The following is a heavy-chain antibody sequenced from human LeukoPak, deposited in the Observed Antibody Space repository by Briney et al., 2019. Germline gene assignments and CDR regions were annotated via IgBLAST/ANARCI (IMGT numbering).Heavy chain of an antibody. CDR1: GFTFSLYS. V-gene: IGHV3-48*01. Sequence: PGGSLRLSCAASGFTFSLYSMNWVRQAPGKGLEWVSYISSSSTTISYADSVKGRFTISRDNAKNSLYLQMNSLRAEDTAVYYCARDIHYYDSSDSDSDIWGQGTMVTVSS. J-gene: IGHJ3*02. D-gene: IGHD3-22*01. CDR3: ARDIHYYDSSDSDSDI. CDR2: ISSSSTTI.